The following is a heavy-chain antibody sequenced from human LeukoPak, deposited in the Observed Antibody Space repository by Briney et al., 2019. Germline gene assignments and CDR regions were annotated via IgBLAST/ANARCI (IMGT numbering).Heavy chain of an antibody. V-gene: IGHV3-23*01. Sequence: GGSLRLSCAASGFTFSSYAMSWVRQAPGKGLECVLAISGSGGSTYYADSVKGRFTISRDNSKNTLYLQMNSLRAEDAEDSAIYYCAKGSAFSRPYYFDYWGQGVLVTVSS. CDR1: GFTFSSYA. D-gene: IGHD6-13*01. CDR2: ISGSGGST. J-gene: IGHJ4*02. CDR3: AKGSAFSRPYYFDY.